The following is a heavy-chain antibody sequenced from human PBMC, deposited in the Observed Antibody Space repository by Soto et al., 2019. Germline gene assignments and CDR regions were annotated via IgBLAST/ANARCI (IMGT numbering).Heavy chain of an antibody. V-gene: IGHV3-33*06. CDR1: EIALITSG. CDR3: AEGNNHFYL. CDR2: IWFDACNR. J-gene: IGHJ4*02. D-gene: IGHD1-20*01. Sequence: HGGPLRPSCAAPEIALITSGMHWLRQSLGKGLEWLALIWFDACNRIYADSLKGRFTTSRDNSKNTLYLQMDSLRAEDSSVYYCAEGNNHFYLRGQGTLVTLSA.